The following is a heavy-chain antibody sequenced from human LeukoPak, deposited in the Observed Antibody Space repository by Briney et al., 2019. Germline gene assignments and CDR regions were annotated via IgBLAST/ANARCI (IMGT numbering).Heavy chain of an antibody. CDR1: GFTFSTYT. V-gene: IGHV3-23*03. CDR2: IYSGGST. D-gene: IGHD1-1*01. Sequence: PGGSLRLSCVASGFTFSTYTMNWIRQAPGKGLEWVSVIYSGGSTYYADSVKGRFTISRDNSKNTLYLQMNNLRAEDTAVYYCATESNWNDFDYWGQGTLVTVSS. J-gene: IGHJ4*02. CDR3: ATESNWNDFDY.